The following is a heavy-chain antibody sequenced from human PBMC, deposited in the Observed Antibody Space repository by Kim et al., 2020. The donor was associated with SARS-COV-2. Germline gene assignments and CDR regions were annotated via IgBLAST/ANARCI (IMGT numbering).Heavy chain of an antibody. CDR1: GVSISSSSYY. J-gene: IGHJ3*02. CDR3: AKSTGITMIVVVINDAFDI. V-gene: IGHV4-39*07. CDR2: IYYSGST. D-gene: IGHD3-22*01. Sequence: SETLSLTCTVSGVSISSSSYYWGWIRQPPGKGLEWIGSIYYSGSTYYNPSLKSRVTISVDTSKNQFSLKLSSVTAADTAVYYCAKSTGITMIVVVINDAFDIWGQGTMVTVSS.